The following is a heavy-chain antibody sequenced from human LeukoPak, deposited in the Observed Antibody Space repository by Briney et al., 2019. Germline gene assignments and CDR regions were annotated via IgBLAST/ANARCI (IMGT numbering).Heavy chain of an antibody. CDR3: ARVIQVRQTGNDY. V-gene: IGHV1-2*02. CDR1: GYTFTGYY. CDR2: INPNSGGT. D-gene: IGHD1-1*01. Sequence: ASVKVSCKASGYTFTGYYMHWVRQAPGQGLEWMGWINPNSGGTNYAQKFQGRVTMTRDTSISTAYMELSRLRSDDTAVYYCARVIQVRQTGNDYWGQGTLVTVSS. J-gene: IGHJ4*02.